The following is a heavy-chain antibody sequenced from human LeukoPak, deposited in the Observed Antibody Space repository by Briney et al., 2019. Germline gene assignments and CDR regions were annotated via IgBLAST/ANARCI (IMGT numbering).Heavy chain of an antibody. D-gene: IGHD3-9*01. CDR1: GFTFSNYW. J-gene: IGHJ4*02. V-gene: IGHV3-7*01. CDR3: ARDGFILTMDY. Sequence: GGSLRLSCAASGFTFSNYWMTWVRQAPGQGLEWVANIRQDGGEKYYVESVRGRFTISRDNAESSLYLQMNSLRVEDTAVYYCARDGFILTMDYWGQGILVTVSS. CDR2: IRQDGGEK.